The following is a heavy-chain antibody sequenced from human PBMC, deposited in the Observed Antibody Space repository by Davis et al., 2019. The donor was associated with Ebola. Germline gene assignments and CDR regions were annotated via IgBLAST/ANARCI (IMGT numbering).Heavy chain of an antibody. D-gene: IGHD4-17*01. CDR1: GFTFSSYW. V-gene: IGHV3-74*01. Sequence: PGGSLRLSCAASGFTFSSYWMHWVRQVPGKGLVWVSRINPDGSFTDYADSVRGRFSVSRDSTNNTLYLQMNSLTAEDTAVYYCVRTTYGAPEYWGQGTLVTVSS. J-gene: IGHJ4*02. CDR2: INPDGSFT. CDR3: VRTTYGAPEY.